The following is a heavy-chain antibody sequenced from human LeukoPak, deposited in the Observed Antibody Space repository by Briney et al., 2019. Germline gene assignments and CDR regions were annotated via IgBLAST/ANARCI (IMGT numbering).Heavy chain of an antibody. CDR2: INPTGTTT. CDR1: GYTFINHW. Sequence: ASVKVSCKASGYTFINHWMHWVRQAPGQGLEWVGLINPTGTTTLYAQKFQGRVTMTRDMSTSTVYMELSSLRSEDTAVYYCARGFGGSYGFDYWGQGTLVTVSS. V-gene: IGHV1-46*01. J-gene: IGHJ4*02. D-gene: IGHD1-26*01. CDR3: ARGFGGSYGFDY.